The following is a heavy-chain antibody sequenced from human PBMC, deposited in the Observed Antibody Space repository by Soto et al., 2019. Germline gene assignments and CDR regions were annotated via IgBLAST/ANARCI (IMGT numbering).Heavy chain of an antibody. Sequence: PSETLSLTCTVSGGSISSYYWSWIRQPPGKGLEWIGYIYYSGRTYYNPSLKSRVTISVDTSKNQFSLKVSSVTGADTAVYYCARVFSDSSSFFDPWGQGTLVPVSS. J-gene: IGHJ5*02. CDR3: ARVFSDSSSFFDP. D-gene: IGHD6-13*01. CDR2: IYYSGRT. V-gene: IGHV4-59*12. CDR1: GGSISSYY.